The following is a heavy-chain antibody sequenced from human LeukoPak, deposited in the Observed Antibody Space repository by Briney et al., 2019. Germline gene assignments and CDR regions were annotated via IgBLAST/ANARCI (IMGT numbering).Heavy chain of an antibody. CDR2: INPNSGGT. CDR1: GYTFTGYY. J-gene: IGHJ2*01. CDR3: ASRASSVTTRGWYFDL. Sequence: ASVKVSCKASGYTFTGYYMHWVRQAPGQGLDWMGWINPNSGGTNYAQKFQGRVTMTRDTSISTAYMELSRLRSDDTAVYSCASRASSVTTRGWYFDLWGRGTLVTVSS. V-gene: IGHV1-2*02. D-gene: IGHD4-17*01.